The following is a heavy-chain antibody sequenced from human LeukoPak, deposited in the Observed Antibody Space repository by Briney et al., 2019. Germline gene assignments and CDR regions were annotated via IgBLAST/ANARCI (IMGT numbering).Heavy chain of an antibody. V-gene: IGHV3-30-3*01. J-gene: IGHJ4*02. CDR2: ISYDGSNK. CDR3: ARGEGYSSSPRPLRLDY. Sequence: PGGPLSLSCEASGFTFSSYAMHWVGKAPGKGLKGVAVISYDGSNKYYAYSVKGRFTISRDNSKNTLYLQMNSLRAEDTAVYYCARGEGYSSSPRPLRLDYWGQGTLVTVSS. D-gene: IGHD6-6*01. CDR1: GFTFSSYA.